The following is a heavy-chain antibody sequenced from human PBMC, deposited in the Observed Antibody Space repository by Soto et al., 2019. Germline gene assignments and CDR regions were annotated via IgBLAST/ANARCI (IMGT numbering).Heavy chain of an antibody. V-gene: IGHV5-51*01. CDR2: IHPGESDT. CDR1: GYSFTTYW. J-gene: IGHJ6*02. CDR3: ARHEATYYNFYGMDV. Sequence: LGESLKISCKSYGYSFTTYWLAWVRQMPGTGLEWMGSIHPGESDTRYSPSFQGQVTISADRSITTAYLQWSSLKASDTAMYYCARHEATYYNFYGMDVWGQGTTVTVS.